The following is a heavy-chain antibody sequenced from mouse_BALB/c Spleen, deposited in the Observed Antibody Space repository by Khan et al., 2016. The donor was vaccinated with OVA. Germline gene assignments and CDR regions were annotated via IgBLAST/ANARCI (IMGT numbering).Heavy chain of an antibody. V-gene: IGHV1S132*01. CDR3: ARGYFGNYKFAY. D-gene: IGHD2-1*01. J-gene: IGHJ3*01. CDR1: GYTFTSYW. Sequence: QVQLQQSGAELVKPGASVKLSCKTSGYTFTSYWIQWVKQRPGQGLGWIGQIFPGTGTTYSNENFKGKATLTVDTSSNTAYMQLSSLTSEDSTVYFGARGYFGNYKFAYWGQGTLVTVSP. CDR2: IFPGTGTT.